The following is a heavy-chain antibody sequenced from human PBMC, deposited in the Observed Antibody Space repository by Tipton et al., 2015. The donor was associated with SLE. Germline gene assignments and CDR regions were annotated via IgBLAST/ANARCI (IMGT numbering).Heavy chain of an antibody. V-gene: IGHV3-23*01. D-gene: IGHD2-2*01. Sequence: GSLRLSCAATGFTFSNYAMTWVRQAPGKGLEWVSGISGSGGSTYYADSVRGRFTMSRDNSENIMSLQMNSLRPDDTAVYYCAKNPAKSFVVVPADGSYFDSWGQGTLVTVSS. J-gene: IGHJ4*02. CDR1: GFTFSNYA. CDR3: AKNPAKSFVVVPADGSYFDS. CDR2: ISGSGGST.